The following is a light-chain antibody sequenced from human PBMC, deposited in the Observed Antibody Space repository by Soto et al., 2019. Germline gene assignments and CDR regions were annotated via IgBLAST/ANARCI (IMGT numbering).Light chain of an antibody. V-gene: IGKV2-28*01. J-gene: IGKJ2*01. Sequence: EIVMTQSPPSLTVTPGEPATISCRSSQRLLHSNGNYFLDWYLQKPGQSPQLLIYLGFNRASGVPDRVSGSGELKDFTLKISRVEADEVGVYYFMQAVQTPYTFGQGTNLELK. CDR2: LGF. CDR1: QRLLHSNGNYF. CDR3: MQAVQTPYT.